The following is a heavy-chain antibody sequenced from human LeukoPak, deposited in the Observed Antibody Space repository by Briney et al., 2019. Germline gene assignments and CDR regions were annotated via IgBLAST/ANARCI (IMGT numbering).Heavy chain of an antibody. V-gene: IGHV4-31*03. CDR1: GGSISSGGYY. D-gene: IGHD1-7*01. CDR3: AREGIRTTRRHTDY. CDR2: IYYSGST. J-gene: IGHJ4*02. Sequence: NPSETLSLTCTVSGGSISSGGYYWSWIRQHPGKGLEWIGYIYYSGSTNYNPSLKSRVTISVDTSKNQFSLKLSSVTAADTAVYYCAREGIRTTRRHTDYWGQGTLVTVSS.